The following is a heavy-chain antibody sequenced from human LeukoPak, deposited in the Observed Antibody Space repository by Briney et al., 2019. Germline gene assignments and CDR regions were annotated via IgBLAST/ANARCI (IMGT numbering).Heavy chain of an antibody. CDR1: GFSFSTQR. CDR2: IWYDGSNK. D-gene: IGHD3-16*01. V-gene: IGHV3-33*08. J-gene: IGHJ4*02. Sequence: GGSLRLSCAASGFSFSTQRMHWVRQAPGKGLEWVAVIWYDGSNKYYADSVKGRFTISRDNAKNSLYLQMNSLRAEDTAVYYCARALLKYRFDSWGQGTLVTVSS. CDR3: ARALLKYRFDS.